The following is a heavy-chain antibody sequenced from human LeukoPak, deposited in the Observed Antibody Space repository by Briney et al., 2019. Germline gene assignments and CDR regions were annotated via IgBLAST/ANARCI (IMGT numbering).Heavy chain of an antibody. CDR3: TRDHQWLGNYYYYYGMDV. CDR1: GFTFGDYA. J-gene: IGHJ6*02. Sequence: GGSLRLSCTASGFTFGDYAMSWVRQAPGKGLEWVGFIRSKAYGGTTEYAASVKGRFTISRDDSKSIAYLQMNSLKTEDTAVYYCTRDHQWLGNYYYYYGMDVWGQGTTVTVSS. V-gene: IGHV3-49*04. D-gene: IGHD6-19*01. CDR2: IRSKAYGGTT.